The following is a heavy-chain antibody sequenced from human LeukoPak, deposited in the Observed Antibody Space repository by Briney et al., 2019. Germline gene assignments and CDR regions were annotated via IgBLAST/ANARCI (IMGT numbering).Heavy chain of an antibody. D-gene: IGHD2-2*02. J-gene: IGHJ4*02. V-gene: IGHV3-30*04. CDR1: GFTFSSYA. Sequence: GGSLRLSCAASGFTFSSYAMHWVRQAPGKGLEWVAVISYDGNNKYYADPVKGRFTISRDNSKNTLYLQMNSLRAEDTAVYYCARGIAGYCSSTSCYRGVTDWGQGTLVTVSS. CDR2: ISYDGNNK. CDR3: ARGIAGYCSSTSCYRGVTD.